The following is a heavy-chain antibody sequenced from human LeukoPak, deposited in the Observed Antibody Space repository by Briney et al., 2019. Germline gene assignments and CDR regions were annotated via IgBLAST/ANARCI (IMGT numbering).Heavy chain of an antibody. CDR1: GFTVSSNY. J-gene: IGHJ6*02. V-gene: IGHV3-66*01. CDR2: IYSGGST. D-gene: IGHD5-18*01. CDR3: GYSYGRYYYGMDV. Sequence: PGGSLRLSCAASGFTVSSNYMSWVRQAPGKGLEWVSVIYSGGSTYYADSVKGRFTISRDNSKNTLYLQMNSLRAEDTAVHYCGYSYGRYYYGMDVWGQGTTVTVSS.